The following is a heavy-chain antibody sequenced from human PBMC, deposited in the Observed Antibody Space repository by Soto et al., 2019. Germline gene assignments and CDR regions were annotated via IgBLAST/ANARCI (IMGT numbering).Heavy chain of an antibody. CDR3: GHRSSSFDIWGNDY. J-gene: IGHJ4*02. V-gene: IGHV2-5*01. D-gene: IGHD2-2*01. CDR2: VYWNGDK. Sequence: QITLKESGPALVKPTQTLTLTCTFSGFSLTTAGLGVTWIRQPPGKAPEWLALVYWNGDKRYSPSLRDRLTITNDESRNQVVLTMTNMDPVDTATYYCGHRSSSFDIWGNDYWGQGTLVTVSS. CDR1: GFSLTTAGLG.